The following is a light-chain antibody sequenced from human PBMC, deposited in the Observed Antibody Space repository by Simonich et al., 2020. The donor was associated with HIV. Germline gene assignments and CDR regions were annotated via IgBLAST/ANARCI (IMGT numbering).Light chain of an antibody. CDR3: QHRSNWPPT. V-gene: IGKV3-11*01. J-gene: IGKJ1*01. CDR2: DAS. Sequence: EIVLTQSPATLSLSPGERATLSCRASQSVSSYLAWYQQKPGQAPRLLIFDASNRATGIPARFSGSGSGTDFTLTISSLEAEDFAVYYCQHRSNWPPTFGQGTKVDIK. CDR1: QSVSSY.